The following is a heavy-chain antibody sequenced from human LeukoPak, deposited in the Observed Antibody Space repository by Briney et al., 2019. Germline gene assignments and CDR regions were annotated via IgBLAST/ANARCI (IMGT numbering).Heavy chain of an antibody. CDR3: ARGPRTLQWLLGRVDY. V-gene: IGHV1-8*02. CDR1: GYTFTSYD. Sequence: ASVKVSCKASGYTFTSYDINWVRQATGQGLEWMGWMNPNSGNTGYAQKLQGRVTMTTDTSTSTAYMELRSLRSDDTAVYYCARGPRTLQWLLGRVDYWGQGTLVTVSS. CDR2: MNPNSGNT. J-gene: IGHJ4*02. D-gene: IGHD3-22*01.